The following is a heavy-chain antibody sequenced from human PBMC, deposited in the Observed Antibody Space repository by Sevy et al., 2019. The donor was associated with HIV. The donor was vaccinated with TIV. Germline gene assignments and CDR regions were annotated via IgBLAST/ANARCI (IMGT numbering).Heavy chain of an antibody. CDR3: ARDMFDIRTYCSTGTGLCAFDF. Sequence: SETLSLTCTVSGGSISGGSFYWTWVRQPAGRGLEWIGRVHAIGSTNYNPSLKSRVTISVDTSKNQFSLKLSSVTAADTAVYYCARDMFDIRTYCSTGTGLCAFDFWGQGTMVTVSS. J-gene: IGHJ3*01. CDR1: GGSISGGSFY. D-gene: IGHD2-15*01. V-gene: IGHV4-61*02. CDR2: VHAIGST.